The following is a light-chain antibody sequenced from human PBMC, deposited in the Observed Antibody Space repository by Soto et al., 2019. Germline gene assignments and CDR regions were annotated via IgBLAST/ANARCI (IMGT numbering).Light chain of an antibody. CDR2: DSS. V-gene: IGLV3-21*02. CDR3: QVWDRSSDHVI. J-gene: IGLJ2*01. Sequence: SYELTQPPSVSVAPGQTARITCGGNNIGTKSVHWYQQRPGQAPVLVVYDSSDRPSGIPERFSGSNSGNTATLIISRGEAGDEADYYCQVWDRSSDHVIFGGGTKVTVL. CDR1: NIGTKS.